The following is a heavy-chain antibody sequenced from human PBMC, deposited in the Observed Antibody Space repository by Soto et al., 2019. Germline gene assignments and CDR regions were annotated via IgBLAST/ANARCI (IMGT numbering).Heavy chain of an antibody. Sequence: PGESLKISCKGSGYRFHTYWISWYRQMAGKGLEWMGRIDPSDSYATFSPSFQGHVTMSVDKSISTAYLQWSSLKASDTAVYYCARLRAGLAGTPNWFHPWGQGTLVTVSS. CDR3: ARLRAGLAGTPNWFHP. CDR1: GYRFHTYW. CDR2: IDPSDSYA. V-gene: IGHV5-10-1*01. D-gene: IGHD6-19*01. J-gene: IGHJ5*02.